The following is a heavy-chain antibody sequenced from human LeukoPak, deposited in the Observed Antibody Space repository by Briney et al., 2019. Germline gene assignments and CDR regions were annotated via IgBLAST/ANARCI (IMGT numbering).Heavy chain of an antibody. CDR2: FVLEDGER. V-gene: IGHV1-24*01. CDR1: GYSLSDLS. D-gene: IGHD6-13*01. Sequence: ASVKVSCKVPGYSLSDLSMHWVRQGPGKGLEWMGGFVLEDGERIYAQKFRGRVRVTEDTSTDTAYMELSSLRSEDTAVYYCATLDLPPSTAAVASWGQGTLVTVSS. J-gene: IGHJ5*01. CDR3: ATLDLPPSTAAVAS.